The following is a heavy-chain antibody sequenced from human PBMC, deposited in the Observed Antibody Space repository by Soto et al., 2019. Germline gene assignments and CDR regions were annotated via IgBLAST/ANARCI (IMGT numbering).Heavy chain of an antibody. CDR3: ARGPTRGDNYFDP. CDR1: GCTFTDYI. Sequence: ASVKVSCKAFGCTFTDYIITWVRQAPGQGLEWLGWVNPYSGNTYYAHKVQGRVTMTSDTSTSTAYLELRSLRSDDTAVYYCARGPTRGDNYFDPWGQGTLVTVSS. D-gene: IGHD5-12*01. V-gene: IGHV1-18*04. J-gene: IGHJ5*02. CDR2: VNPYSGNT.